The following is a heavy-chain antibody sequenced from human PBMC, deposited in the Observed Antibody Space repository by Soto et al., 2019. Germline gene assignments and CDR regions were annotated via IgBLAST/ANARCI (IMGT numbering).Heavy chain of an antibody. J-gene: IGHJ4*02. Sequence: ASVKVSCKASGYTFTSYAMHWVLQAPGQRLEWMGWINAGNGNTKYSQKFQGRVTITRDTSASTAYMELSSLRSEDTAVYYCARGITLPNPLDYWGQGTLVTVSS. D-gene: IGHD1-20*01. CDR3: ARGITLPNPLDY. CDR2: INAGNGNT. CDR1: GYTFTSYA. V-gene: IGHV1-3*01.